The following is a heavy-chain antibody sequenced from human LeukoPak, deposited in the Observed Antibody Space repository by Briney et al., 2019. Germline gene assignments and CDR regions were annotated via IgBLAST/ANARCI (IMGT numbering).Heavy chain of an antibody. Sequence: PGGSLRPSCAASGFTFSGYSMNWVRQAPGKGPEWISYINNDRSSIADSVKGRFIISRDTAENSLFLQMNSLRVEDTALYYCARDTDWSFDYWGQGILVTVSS. CDR3: ARDTDWSFDY. J-gene: IGHJ4*02. CDR2: INNDRSS. D-gene: IGHD2-21*01. CDR1: GFTFSGYS. V-gene: IGHV3-48*01.